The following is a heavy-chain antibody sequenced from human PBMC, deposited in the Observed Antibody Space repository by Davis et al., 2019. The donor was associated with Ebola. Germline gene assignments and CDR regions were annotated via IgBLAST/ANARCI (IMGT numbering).Heavy chain of an antibody. J-gene: IGHJ6*02. CDR1: GYSLNEYY. CDR3: ATLDILTAYIPYAMDV. D-gene: IGHD3-9*01. V-gene: IGHV1-69-2*01. CDR2: VDPKTGRT. Sequence: AKVSCKASGYSLNEYYIHWVKRAPRKGLEWVGLVDPKTGRTVYAEKFQDRVAISADKSTDTVYMELSSLTNDDTAVYYCATLDILTAYIPYAMDVWGQGTTVIVS.